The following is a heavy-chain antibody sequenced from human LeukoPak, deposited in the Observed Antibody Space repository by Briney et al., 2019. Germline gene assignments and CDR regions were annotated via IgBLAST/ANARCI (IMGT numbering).Heavy chain of an antibody. CDR2: IYYSGNT. CDR3: ARHENIVVVVAATGFDN. V-gene: IGHV4-39*01. D-gene: IGHD2-15*01. Sequence: PSETLSLTCTVSGGSISSSSHFWTSIRQPPGKGLEWIGSIYYSGNTYYNSSLKSRVTISVDTSKNQFSLKLSSVTAAGTAVYYCARHENIVVVVAATGFDNWGQGTLVTVSS. CDR1: GGSISSSSHF. J-gene: IGHJ4*02.